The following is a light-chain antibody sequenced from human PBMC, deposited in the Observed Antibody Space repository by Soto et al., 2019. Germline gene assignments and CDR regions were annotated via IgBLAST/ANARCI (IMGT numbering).Light chain of an antibody. CDR3: QQYGSSGT. CDR2: GAS. Sequence: EVVSTQSPGTLSLSPGERATLSCRASQTVSNTYLAWYQQKPVQAPRLLIYGASNRASSIPDRFSGRGSGTDFTLTISRLEPEDVAVYYCQQYGSSGTFGQGTKV. J-gene: IGKJ1*01. V-gene: IGKV3-20*01. CDR1: QTVSNTY.